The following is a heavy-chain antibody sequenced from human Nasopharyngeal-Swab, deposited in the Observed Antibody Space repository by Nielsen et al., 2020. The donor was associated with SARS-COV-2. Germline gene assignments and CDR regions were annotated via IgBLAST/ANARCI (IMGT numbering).Heavy chain of an antibody. V-gene: IGHV4-34*01. CDR3: ASIAARSEFGMDV. D-gene: IGHD6-6*01. CDR2: INHSGST. J-gene: IGHJ6*02. CDR1: GGSFSGYY. Sequence: SQTLSLTCAVYGGSFSGYYWSWIRQPPGKGLEWIGEINHSGSTNYNPSLKSRVTISVDTSKNQFSLKLSSVTAADTAVYYCASIAARSEFGMDVWGQGTTVTVSS.